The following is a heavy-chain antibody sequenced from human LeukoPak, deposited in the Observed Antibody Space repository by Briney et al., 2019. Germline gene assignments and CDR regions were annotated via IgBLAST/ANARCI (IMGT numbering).Heavy chain of an antibody. CDR3: AKVSGITMIVVVTQRYFDY. Sequence: VRQAPGXXXEXVSAISGSGGSTYYADSVKGRFTISRDNSKNTLYLQMNSLGAEDTAVYYCAKVSGITMIVVVTQRYFDYWGQGTLVTVSS. D-gene: IGHD3-22*01. V-gene: IGHV3-23*01. J-gene: IGHJ4*02. CDR2: ISGSGGST.